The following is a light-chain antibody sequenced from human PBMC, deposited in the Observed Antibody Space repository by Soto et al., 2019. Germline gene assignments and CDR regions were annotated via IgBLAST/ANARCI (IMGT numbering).Light chain of an antibody. CDR1: QSVGSD. CDR3: QQRSQWPRT. Sequence: EIVLTQSPATLSLSPGQGASLSCRASQSVGSDLAWFQQKSGQAPRLLIYDVSNRAPGIPARFSGSGSGTDFTLTISSLEPEDFALYYCQQRSQWPRTFGGGTKVEIK. V-gene: IGKV3-11*01. CDR2: DVS. J-gene: IGKJ4*01.